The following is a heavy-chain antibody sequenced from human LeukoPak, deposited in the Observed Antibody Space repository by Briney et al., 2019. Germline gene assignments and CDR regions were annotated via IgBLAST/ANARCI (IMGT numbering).Heavy chain of an antibody. J-gene: IGHJ4*02. Sequence: ASVKVPCKASGYTFTGYYMHWVRQAPGQGLEWMGWINPNSGGTNYAQKFQGRVTMTRDTSISTAYMELSRLRSDDTAVYYCARVPVPYGSGSYSFDYWGQGILVTVSS. D-gene: IGHD3-10*01. V-gene: IGHV1-2*02. CDR3: ARVPVPYGSGSYSFDY. CDR1: GYTFTGYY. CDR2: INPNSGGT.